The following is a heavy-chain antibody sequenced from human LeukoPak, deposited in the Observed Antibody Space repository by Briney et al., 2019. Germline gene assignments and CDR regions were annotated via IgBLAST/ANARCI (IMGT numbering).Heavy chain of an antibody. CDR3: ARGGYCSSTSCHGLDYYYGMDV. CDR2: ISYDGSNK. V-gene: IGHV3-30-3*01. Sequence: PGGSLGLSCAASGFTFSSYAMHWVRQAPGKGLEWVAVISYDGSNKHYADSVKGRFTISRDNSKNTLYLQMNSLRAEDTAVYYCARGGYCSSTSCHGLDYYYGMDVWGQGTTVTVSS. D-gene: IGHD2-2*01. J-gene: IGHJ6*02. CDR1: GFTFSSYA.